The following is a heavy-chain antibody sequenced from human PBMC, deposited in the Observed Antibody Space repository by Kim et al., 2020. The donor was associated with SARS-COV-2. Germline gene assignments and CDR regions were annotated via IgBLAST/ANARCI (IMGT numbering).Heavy chain of an antibody. CDR1: EFTVRTSY. V-gene: IGHV3-53*01. CDR3: ARDTWEYRSGWYDNYYGMDV. D-gene: IGHD6-19*01. J-gene: IGHJ6*02. CDR2: IYADGST. Sequence: GGSLRLSCVASEFTVRTSYMTWVRQAPGKGLQWVSTIYADGSTYYADSVKGRFSISRDNSKNTLHLQMNFVRAEDTAVYYCARDTWEYRSGWYDNYYGMDVWGQGTTVTVSS.